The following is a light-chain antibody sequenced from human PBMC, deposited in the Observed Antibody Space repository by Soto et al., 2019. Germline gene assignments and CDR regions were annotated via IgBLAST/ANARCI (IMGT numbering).Light chain of an antibody. J-gene: IGLJ1*01. V-gene: IGLV1-40*01. Sequence: QSVLTQPPSVSWAPGQWVIISCTGGSSNIGADYEVHWYQQLPGTAPKLLIYVNTNRPSGVPDRLSGSKSGSSASLAITGLQDEEEAEYYCQSYDNTLKGCVFGTGTKVTVL. CDR1: SSNIGADYE. CDR3: QSYDNTLKGCV. CDR2: VNT.